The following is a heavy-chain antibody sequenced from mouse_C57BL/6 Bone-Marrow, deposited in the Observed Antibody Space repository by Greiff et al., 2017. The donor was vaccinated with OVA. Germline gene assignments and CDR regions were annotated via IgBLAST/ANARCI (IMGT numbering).Heavy chain of an antibody. V-gene: IGHV1-15*01. J-gene: IGHJ4*01. Sequence: VQLQQSGAGLVRPGASVTLSCTASGYTFTDYEMHWVKQTPVHGLEWIGAIDPETGGTSYTQKFKGKAILTADKSASTAYIELRSLTSEDSTVYYCTRGGFYAMDYWGQGTSVTVSS. CDR3: TRGGFYAMDY. CDR1: GYTFTDYE. CDR2: IDPETGGT.